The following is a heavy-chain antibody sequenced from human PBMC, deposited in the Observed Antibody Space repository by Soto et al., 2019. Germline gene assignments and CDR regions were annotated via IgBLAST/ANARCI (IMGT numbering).Heavy chain of an antibody. J-gene: IGHJ4*02. CDR1: GYGFTTYG. CDR2: ISAHNGNT. D-gene: IGHD1-1*01. V-gene: IGHV1-18*01. Sequence: QVHLVQSGAEVKKPGASVKVSCKGSGYGFTTYGITWVRQAPGQGLEWMAWISAHNGNTNYAQKLQGRVTVTRETSTXTAYMELRSLRSDDTAVYYCARGRYGDYWGQGALVTVSS. CDR3: ARGRYGDY.